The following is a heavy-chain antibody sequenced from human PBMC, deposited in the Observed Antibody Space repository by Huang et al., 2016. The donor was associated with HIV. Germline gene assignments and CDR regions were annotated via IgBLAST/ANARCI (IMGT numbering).Heavy chain of an antibody. CDR3: ARDARERRDPWVKYSWFDP. V-gene: IGHV7-4-1*02. J-gene: IGHJ5*02. D-gene: IGHD2-21*01. CDR2: IRPDTGKS. CDR1: GYSFSNYA. Sequence: QVVLVQSGSELTKPGASVKVSCQASGYSFSNYALNWVRQAPGQGLEWMVWIRPDTGKSTDARGVAGRFVFSVDTSVNTAYRQISSLKTEDTALYYCARDARERRDPWVKYSWFDPWGQGTLVTVSS.